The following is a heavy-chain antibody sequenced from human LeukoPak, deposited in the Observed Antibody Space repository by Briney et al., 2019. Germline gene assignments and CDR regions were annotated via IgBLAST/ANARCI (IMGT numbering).Heavy chain of an antibody. V-gene: IGHV3-53*01. CDR2: IYSDNT. J-gene: IGHJ6*03. CDR3: AKGRILTGYYGDRSMDV. CDR1: GFTVSSNS. D-gene: IGHD3-9*01. Sequence: PGGSLRLSCTVSGFTVSSNSMSWVRQAPGKGLEWVSFIYSDNTHYSDSVKGRFTISRDNSKNTLYLQMNSLRAEDTAVYYCAKGRILTGYYGDRSMDVWGKGTTVTISS.